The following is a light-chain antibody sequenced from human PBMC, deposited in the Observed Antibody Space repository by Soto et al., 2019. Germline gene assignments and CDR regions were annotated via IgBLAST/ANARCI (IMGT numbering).Light chain of an antibody. V-gene: IGLV2-14*01. Sequence: QSALTQSASVSGSPRQSVTISCTGTSSDVGAYNYVSWYQQHPGKAPKLMIYEVSNRPSGVSNRFSGSKSGNTASLTISGLQAEDEADYYCNSYTGSSTRFVFGTGTKLTVL. CDR1: SSDVGAYNY. J-gene: IGLJ1*01. CDR2: EVS. CDR3: NSYTGSSTRFV.